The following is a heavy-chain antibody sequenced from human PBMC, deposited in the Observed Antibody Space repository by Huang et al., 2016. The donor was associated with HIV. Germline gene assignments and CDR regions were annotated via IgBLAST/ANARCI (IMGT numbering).Heavy chain of an antibody. Sequence: QVHLVESGGGVVQPGGSLRLSCAASGFKLSGFGMHGVRRAPGKGLEWVAVISYDGRSQYYTDSVKGRFTISRDNSDNTLSLQMKGLRPDDTAVYYCAKESRWFSDFDHWGQGVLVSVSS. CDR3: AKESRWFSDFDH. J-gene: IGHJ4*02. CDR2: ISYDGRSQ. D-gene: IGHD2-15*01. CDR1: GFKLSGFG. V-gene: IGHV3-30*18.